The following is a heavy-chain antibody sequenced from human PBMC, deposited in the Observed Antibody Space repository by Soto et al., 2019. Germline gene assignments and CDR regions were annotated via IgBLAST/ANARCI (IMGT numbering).Heavy chain of an antibody. J-gene: IGHJ5*02. Sequence: PSETLSLTCTVSGGSISSGDYYWSWIRQPPGKGLEWIGYIYYSGSTYYNPSLKSRVTISVDTSKNQFSLKLSSVTAADTAVYYCARDYRYCSGGSCYKWFDPWGQGTLVTVSS. V-gene: IGHV4-30-4*01. CDR3: ARDYRYCSGGSCYKWFDP. D-gene: IGHD2-15*01. CDR1: GGSISSGDYY. CDR2: IYYSGST.